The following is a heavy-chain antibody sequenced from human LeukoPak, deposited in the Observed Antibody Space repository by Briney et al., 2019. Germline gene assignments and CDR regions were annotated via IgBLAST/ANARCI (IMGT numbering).Heavy chain of an antibody. Sequence: PGGSLILSCAASESTFNTYAMNWVRQAPGKGLEWVSSISGDVSGTFYAESVKGRFTISRDKSKNTVYLQINSLRAEDTAVYYCAQESELLCGGWFDPWGQGTLVTVSS. J-gene: IGHJ5*02. CDR1: ESTFNTYA. CDR2: ISGDVSGT. CDR3: AQESELLCGGWFDP. V-gene: IGHV3-23*01. D-gene: IGHD2-2*01.